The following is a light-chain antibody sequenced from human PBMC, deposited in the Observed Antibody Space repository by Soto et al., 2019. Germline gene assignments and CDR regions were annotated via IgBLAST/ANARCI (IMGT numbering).Light chain of an antibody. Sequence: SYELTQPPSVSVSPGQTARITCSGDALPKQYVYWYQQKPGQAPVLVMYKDSERPSGIPERFSGSSSGTTVTLTISGVQAEDEADYYCQSADSSGTSFCGGTKLTVL. J-gene: IGLJ2*01. V-gene: IGLV3-25*02. CDR1: ALPKQY. CDR3: QSADSSGTS. CDR2: KDS.